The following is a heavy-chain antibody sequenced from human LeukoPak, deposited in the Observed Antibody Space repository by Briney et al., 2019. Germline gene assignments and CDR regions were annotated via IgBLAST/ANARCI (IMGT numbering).Heavy chain of an antibody. J-gene: IGHJ4*02. CDR1: GFTFSRYG. V-gene: IGHV3-30*02. CDR2: IQYDGSNK. Sequence: GGSLRLSCAASGFTFSRYGMHWVRQAPGKGLEWVAFIQYDGSNKVYGDSVKGRFTISRDNSKNTLNLQMNRLRPDDTAVYYCAKDLNPDFWSGYYSYYFDYWGQGTLVTVSS. D-gene: IGHD3-3*01. CDR3: AKDLNPDFWSGYYSYYFDY.